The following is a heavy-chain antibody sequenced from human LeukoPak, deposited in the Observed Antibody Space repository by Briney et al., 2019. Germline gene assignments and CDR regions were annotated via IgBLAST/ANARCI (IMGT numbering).Heavy chain of an antibody. D-gene: IGHD2/OR15-2a*01. CDR2: ISAYSGDT. J-gene: IGHJ6*02. CDR1: GYTFIRYG. V-gene: IGHV1-18*01. CDR3: ARRNSFNYYGMDV. Sequence: ASVKVSFKASGYTFIRYGLSWVRQVPGQGLEWMAWISAYSGDTNFAQQFQGRVTVTTDTSTSTAYMELRSLTSDDTAVYYCARRNSFNYYGMDVWGQGTTVTVSS.